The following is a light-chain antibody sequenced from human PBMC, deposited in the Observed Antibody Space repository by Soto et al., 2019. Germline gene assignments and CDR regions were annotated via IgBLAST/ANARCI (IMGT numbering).Light chain of an antibody. CDR1: SSDVGGYNY. J-gene: IGLJ1*01. V-gene: IGLV2-8*01. CDR2: EVN. CDR3: SSYAGNNNYV. Sequence: QSALTQPPSASGSPGQSVAISCTGTSSDVGGYNYVSWYQLHPGKAPKLMIYEVNLRPSGVPDRFSGSKSGNTASLTVSGXQAEDEADYYCSSYAGNNNYVFGTGTKLTVL.